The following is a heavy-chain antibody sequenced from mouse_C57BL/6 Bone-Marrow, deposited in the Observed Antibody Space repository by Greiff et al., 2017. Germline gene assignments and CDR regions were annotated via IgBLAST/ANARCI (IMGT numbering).Heavy chain of an antibody. J-gene: IGHJ4*01. Sequence: VQLQESGPGLVQPSQCLSITCTVSGYSLTSYGVHWVRQSPGKGLEWLGVIWSGGSTDYNAAFISRLDISKDNSNSHVFYKMNSLLADDPAIYYCDRNGRSYGNSGAMDYWGQGTSVTVSS. CDR1: GYSLTSYG. CDR3: DRNGRSYGNSGAMDY. V-gene: IGHV2-2*01. CDR2: IWSGGST. D-gene: IGHD2-1*01.